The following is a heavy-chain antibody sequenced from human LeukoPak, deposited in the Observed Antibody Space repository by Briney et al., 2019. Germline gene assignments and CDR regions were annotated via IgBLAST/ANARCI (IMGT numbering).Heavy chain of an antibody. CDR2: ISSSSSYI. CDR3: ARGASASNTYYDF. V-gene: IGHV3-21*01. CDR1: GFTFSSYS. Sequence: GGSLRLSCAASGFTFSSYSMNWVRQAPGKGLEWVSSISSSSSYIYYADSVKGRFTISRDNAKNTLYLQMNSLRADDTAVYYCARGASASNTYYDFWGQGTLVTVSS. D-gene: IGHD3-3*01. J-gene: IGHJ4*02.